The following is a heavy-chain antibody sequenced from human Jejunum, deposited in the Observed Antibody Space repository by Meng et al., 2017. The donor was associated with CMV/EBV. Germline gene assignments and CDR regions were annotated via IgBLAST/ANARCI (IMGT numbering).Heavy chain of an antibody. D-gene: IGHD2-15*01. CDR1: GFSVSTSGIC. CDR3: ARTKGGRGFIDY. CDR2: IDWDDDK. V-gene: IGHV2-70*20. Sequence: FSGFSVSTSGICVSWVRQPPGKALEWLALIDWDDDKYYSTSLKTRLTISKDTSKNQVVLTMSNMDPVDTATYYCARTKGGRGFIDYWGQGTLVTVSS. J-gene: IGHJ4*02.